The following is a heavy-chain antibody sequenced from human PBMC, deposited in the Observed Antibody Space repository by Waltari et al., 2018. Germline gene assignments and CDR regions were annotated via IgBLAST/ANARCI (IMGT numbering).Heavy chain of an antibody. CDR3: ARGSTYYDYIWGSYRRLYLYYFDY. CDR2: INHSGST. D-gene: IGHD3-16*02. CDR1: GGSFSGYY. Sequence: QVQLQQWGAGLLKPSETLSLTCAVYGGSFSGYYWSWIRQPPGTGLAWIGEINHSGSTNYNPSLKSRVTISVDTSKNQFSLKLSSVTAADTAVYYCARGSTYYDYIWGSYRRLYLYYFDYWGQGTLVTVSS. V-gene: IGHV4-34*01. J-gene: IGHJ4*02.